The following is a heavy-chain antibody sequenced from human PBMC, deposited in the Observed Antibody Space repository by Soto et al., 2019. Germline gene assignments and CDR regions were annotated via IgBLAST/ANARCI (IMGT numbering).Heavy chain of an antibody. CDR3: AHSHYHYDNSGHHTYCYFEL. CDR1: GFSLETRGMG. D-gene: IGHD3-22*01. Sequence: QITLKESGPTLVKPTQTLTLTCTFSGFSLETRGMGMSWIRQPPGTDLEWFALIYWDDDKRYSPSLKNRLTITKYNYKNQVVLTLTNVDTEDTATNSYAHSHYHYDNSGHHTYCYFELWGRGTLVTVT. CDR2: IYWDDDK. J-gene: IGHJ2*01. V-gene: IGHV2-5*02.